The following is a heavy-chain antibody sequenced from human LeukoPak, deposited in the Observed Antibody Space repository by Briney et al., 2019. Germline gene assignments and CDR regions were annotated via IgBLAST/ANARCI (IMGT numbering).Heavy chain of an antibody. CDR1: GFTFSSYW. D-gene: IGHD1-26*01. J-gene: IGHJ4*02. Sequence: GGSLRLSCAASGFTFSSYWMSWVRQAPGKGLEWVSVIYSGGSTYYADSVKGRFTISRDNSKNTLYLQMNSLRAEDTAVYYCARDYGRGGSYYWGQGTLVTVSS. V-gene: IGHV3-53*01. CDR2: IYSGGST. CDR3: ARDYGRGGSYY.